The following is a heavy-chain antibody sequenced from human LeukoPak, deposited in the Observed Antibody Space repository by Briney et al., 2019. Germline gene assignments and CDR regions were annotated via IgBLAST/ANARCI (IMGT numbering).Heavy chain of an antibody. CDR3: ARGQGSFDY. Sequence: GGSLRLSCAASGFRFSRYRKLWIRQATGKRLVCVSRIHRYGIGTSYADSVRGRFIISRDNVKNTLYLEMNSLRAEDTAVYYCARGQGSFDYWGQGTLVTVSS. CDR1: GFRFSRYR. J-gene: IGHJ4*02. V-gene: IGHV3-74*01. CDR2: IHRYGIGT.